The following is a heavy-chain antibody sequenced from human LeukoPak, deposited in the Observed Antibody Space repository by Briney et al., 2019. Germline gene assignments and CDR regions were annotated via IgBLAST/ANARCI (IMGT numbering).Heavy chain of an antibody. CDR1: GGSINSYY. Sequence: PSETLSLTCTVSGGSINSYYWSWIRQPPGKGLEWIGYIYSSGRTSYNPSLKSRVTISVDTSNNQFSLRLSSVTAADTAVYYCARVVVAAVNWFDPWGQGTLVTVSS. V-gene: IGHV4-59*12. CDR3: ARVVVAAVNWFDP. D-gene: IGHD2-15*01. CDR2: IYSSGRT. J-gene: IGHJ5*02.